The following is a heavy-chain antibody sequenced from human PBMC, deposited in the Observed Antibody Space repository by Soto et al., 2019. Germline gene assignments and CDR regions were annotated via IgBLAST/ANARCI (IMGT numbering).Heavy chain of an antibody. Sequence: VQLVESGGGLVQPGGSLRLSCAASGFIFSDHYMDWVRQAPGKGLEWVGRIKNKANSYTTEYAASVKGRFTISRDDSKNSLYLQMNSLKTEERAVYYCTRISLVGATGGRYFDYWGQGTLLTGSS. CDR3: TRISLVGATGGRYFDY. CDR2: IKNKANSYTT. J-gene: IGHJ4*02. D-gene: IGHD1-26*01. CDR1: GFIFSDHY. V-gene: IGHV3-72*01.